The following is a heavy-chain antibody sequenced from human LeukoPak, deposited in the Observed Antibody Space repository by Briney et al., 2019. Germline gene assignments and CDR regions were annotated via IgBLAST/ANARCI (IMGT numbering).Heavy chain of an antibody. Sequence: PGRSLRLSCAASGFTFSSSGMHWVRQAPGKGLEWVALISYDGSNKYYADSVKGRFTISRDNSKNTLYLQMNSLRAEDTAVYYCAKGDSYGDYGLHYFDYWGQGTLVTVSS. CDR2: ISYDGSNK. D-gene: IGHD4-17*01. CDR1: GFTFSSSG. J-gene: IGHJ4*02. V-gene: IGHV3-30*18. CDR3: AKGDSYGDYGLHYFDY.